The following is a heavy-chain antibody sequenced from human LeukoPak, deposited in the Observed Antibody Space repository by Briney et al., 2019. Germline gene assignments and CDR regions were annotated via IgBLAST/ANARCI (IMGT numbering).Heavy chain of an antibody. CDR3: ARDRSNRWDLDWFDP. J-gene: IGHJ5*02. V-gene: IGHV4-31*03. D-gene: IGHD1-26*01. Sequence: SETLSLTCTVSGGSISSGGYYWSWIRQHPGKGLEWIGYIYYSGSTYYNPSLKSRVTISVDTSKNQFSLKLSSVTAADTAVYYCARDRSNRWDLDWFDPWGQGTLVTVSS. CDR1: GGSISSGGYY. CDR2: IYYSGST.